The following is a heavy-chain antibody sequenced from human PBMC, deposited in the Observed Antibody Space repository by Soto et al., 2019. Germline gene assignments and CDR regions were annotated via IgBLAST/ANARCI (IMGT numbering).Heavy chain of an antibody. D-gene: IGHD3-10*01. CDR2: IYYSGST. CDR3: ARRGSGSYSDY. V-gene: IGHV4-39*01. CDR1: GGSISSSSYY. J-gene: IGHJ4*02. Sequence: QLQLQESGPGLVKPSETLSLTCTVSGGSISSSSYYWGWIRQPPGKGLEWIGSIYYSGSTYYNPSLKSRVTISVDTSKIQFSRKLSSVTAADTAVYYCARRGSGSYSDYWGQGTLVTVSS.